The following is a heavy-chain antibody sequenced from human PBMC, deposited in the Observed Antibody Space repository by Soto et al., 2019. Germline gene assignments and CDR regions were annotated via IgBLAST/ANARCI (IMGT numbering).Heavy chain of an antibody. CDR2: FDPEDGET. Sequence: ASVKVSCKVSGYTLTELSMHWVRQAPGKGLEWMGGFDPEDGETIYAQKFQGRVTMTEDTSTDTAYMELSSLRSEDTAVYYCATAPRYCSGGSCYSFDYWGQGTLVTVSS. J-gene: IGHJ4*02. CDR3: ATAPRYCSGGSCYSFDY. V-gene: IGHV1-24*01. CDR1: GYTLTELS. D-gene: IGHD2-15*01.